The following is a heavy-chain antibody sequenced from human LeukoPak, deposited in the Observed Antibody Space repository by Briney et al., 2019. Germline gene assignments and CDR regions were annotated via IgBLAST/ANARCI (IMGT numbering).Heavy chain of an antibody. Sequence: GGSLRLSCAASGFTFSSYAMSWVRQAPGKGLEWVSAISGSGGSTYYADSVKGRFTISRDNSKNTLYLQMNSLRAEDTAVYYCTTDGLGAFCWDIWGQGTMVTVSS. CDR2: ISGSGGST. CDR3: TTDGLGAFCWDI. D-gene: IGHD3-16*01. V-gene: IGHV3-23*01. J-gene: IGHJ3*02. CDR1: GFTFSSYA.